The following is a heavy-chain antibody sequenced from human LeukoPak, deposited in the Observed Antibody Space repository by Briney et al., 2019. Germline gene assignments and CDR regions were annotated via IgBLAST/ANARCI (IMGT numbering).Heavy chain of an antibody. J-gene: IGHJ4*02. CDR3: AKGRPGDY. Sequence: PGGSLRLSCAASGFTFSSYAMHWVRQAPGKGLEWVAVISYDGSNKYYADSVKGRFTISRDNSKNTLYLQMNSLRAEDTAVYYCAKGRPGDYWGQGTLVTVSS. CDR2: ISYDGSNK. CDR1: GFTFSSYA. V-gene: IGHV3-30*04.